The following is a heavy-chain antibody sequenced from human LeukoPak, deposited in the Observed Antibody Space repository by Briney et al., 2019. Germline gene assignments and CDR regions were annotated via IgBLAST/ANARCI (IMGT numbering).Heavy chain of an antibody. CDR2: INSNNGDT. Sequence: ASVKVSCKASGYTFIAYYMHWVRQAPGQGLEWMGWINSNNGDTNSAQNFQGRVTMTRDTSISTAYMELSRLTSGDTAVYYCARSPDYYGSGSPGAFWGQGTLVTVSS. CDR1: GYTFIAYY. CDR3: ARSPDYYGSGSPGAF. V-gene: IGHV1-2*02. D-gene: IGHD3-10*01. J-gene: IGHJ1*01.